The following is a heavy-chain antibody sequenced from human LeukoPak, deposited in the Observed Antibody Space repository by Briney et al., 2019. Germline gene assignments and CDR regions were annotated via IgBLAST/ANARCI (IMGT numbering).Heavy chain of an antibody. V-gene: IGHV1-69*04. Sequence: EASVKLSCKASGGTFSSYAISWVRQAPGQGLEWMGRIIPIFSIANYAQTVKGRVTITADKSTSTAYMELSSLRSEDTAVYYWASVPYCSSTGCSRPLGYCYYGMDVWGQGTTVTVSS. D-gene: IGHD2-2*01. CDR1: GGTFSSYA. CDR2: IIPIFSIA. CDR3: ASVPYCSSTGCSRPLGYCYYGMDV. J-gene: IGHJ6*02.